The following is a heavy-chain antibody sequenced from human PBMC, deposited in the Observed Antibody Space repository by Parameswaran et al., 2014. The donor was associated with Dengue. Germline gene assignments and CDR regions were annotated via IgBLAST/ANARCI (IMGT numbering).Heavy chain of an antibody. CDR3: ARAEGTKGKDNYGDPRTYYYYGMDV. Sequence: WVRQAPGQGLEWMGWMNPNSGNTGYAQKFQGRVTMTRNTSISTAYMELSSLRSEDTAVYYCARAEGTKGKDNYGDPRTYYYYGMDVWGQGTTVTVSS. CDR2: MNPNSGNT. V-gene: IGHV1-8*01. D-gene: IGHD4-17*01. J-gene: IGHJ6*02.